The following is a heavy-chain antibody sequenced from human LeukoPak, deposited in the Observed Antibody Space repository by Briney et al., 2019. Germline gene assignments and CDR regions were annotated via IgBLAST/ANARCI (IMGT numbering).Heavy chain of an antibody. CDR3: ARVGGTYYYDSSGYYAFDI. CDR1: GFTFSSYA. D-gene: IGHD3-22*01. J-gene: IGHJ3*02. Sequence: GGSLSLSCAASGFTFSSYAMSWVRQAPGKGLEWVSAISGSGGSTYYADSVKGRFTISRDNSKNTLYLQMNSLRAEDTAVYYCARVGGTYYYDSSGYYAFDIWGQGTMVTVSS. V-gene: IGHV3-23*01. CDR2: ISGSGGST.